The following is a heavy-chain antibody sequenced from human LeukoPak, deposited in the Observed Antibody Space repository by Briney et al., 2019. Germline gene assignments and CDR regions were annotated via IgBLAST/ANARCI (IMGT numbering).Heavy chain of an antibody. V-gene: IGHV1-2*02. J-gene: IGHJ4*02. D-gene: IGHD1-14*01. CDR3: VSQVSEY. CDR1: GYTFTDYY. CDR2: INCNNGGT. Sequence: GASVKVSCKASGYTFTDYYIHWVRQAPGQGLEWMGWINCNNGGTNYAQKCQDRVTMTRDTSISTAYMELSRLRSDDTAIYFCVSQVSEYWGQGTLVIASS.